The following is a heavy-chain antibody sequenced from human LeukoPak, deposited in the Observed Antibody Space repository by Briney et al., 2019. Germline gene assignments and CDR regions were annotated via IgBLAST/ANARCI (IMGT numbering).Heavy chain of an antibody. CDR2: TSSSGNTI. CDR3: ARMEPYYSSSPRWFDP. CDR1: GFTFSDYY. Sequence: GGSLRLSCAASGFTFSDYYMSWIRQAPGKGLECVSYTSSSGNTIYYADSVKGRFTISRDNAKNSLYLQMNSLRAEDTAVYYCARMEPYYSSSPRWFDPWGQGTLVTVSS. V-gene: IGHV3-11*04. D-gene: IGHD6-6*01. J-gene: IGHJ5*02.